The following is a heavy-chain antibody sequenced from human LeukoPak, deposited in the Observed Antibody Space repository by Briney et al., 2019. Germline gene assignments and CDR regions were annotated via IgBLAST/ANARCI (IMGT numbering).Heavy chain of an antibody. Sequence: PGGSLRLSCAASGFTFSSYSMNWVRQAPGKGLEWVSYISSSSSTIYYADSVKGRFTISRDNAKNSLYLQMNSLRAEDTAVYYCARDRTQWLQPRSYYYGMDVWGQGTTVTVSS. V-gene: IGHV3-48*01. CDR2: ISSSSSTI. J-gene: IGHJ6*02. CDR3: ARDRTQWLQPRSYYYGMDV. CDR1: GFTFSSYS. D-gene: IGHD5-12*01.